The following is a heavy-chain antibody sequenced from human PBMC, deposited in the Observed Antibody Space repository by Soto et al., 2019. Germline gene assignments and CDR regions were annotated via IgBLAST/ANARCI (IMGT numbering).Heavy chain of an antibody. CDR3: ASPRKGVRTDPLFDY. CDR2: IYYSGST. CDR1: GGSISSSSYY. D-gene: IGHD3-10*01. Sequence: SETLSLTCTVSGGSISSSSYYWGWIRQPPGKGLEWIGSIYYSGSTYYNPSLKSRVTISVDTSKNQFSLKLSSVTAADTAVYYCASPRKGVRTDPLFDYWGQGTLVTVSS. V-gene: IGHV4-39*01. J-gene: IGHJ4*02.